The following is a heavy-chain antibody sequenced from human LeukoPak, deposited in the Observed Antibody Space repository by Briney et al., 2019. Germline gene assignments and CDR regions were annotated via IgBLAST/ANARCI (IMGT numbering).Heavy chain of an antibody. CDR3: AREGKDIAARPNYYYYYYMDV. D-gene: IGHD6-6*01. J-gene: IGHJ6*03. CDR1: GGSFSGYY. Sequence: KPSETLSLTCAVYGGSFSGYYWSWIRQPPGKGLEWIGEINHSGSTNYNPSLKSRVTISVDTSKNQFSLKLSSVTAADTAVYYCAREGKDIAARPNYYYYYYMDVWGKGTTVTVSS. CDR2: INHSGST. V-gene: IGHV4-34*01.